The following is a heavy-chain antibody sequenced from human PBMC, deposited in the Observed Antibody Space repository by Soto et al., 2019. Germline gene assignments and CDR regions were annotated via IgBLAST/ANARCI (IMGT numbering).Heavy chain of an antibody. Sequence: PGGSLRLSCAASGFTFSSYGMHWVRQAPGKGLEWVAVISYDGSNKYYADSVKGRFTISRDNSKNTLYLQMNSLRAEDTAVYYCAKEVEMATINYFDYRGQGTLVTVSS. CDR3: AKEVEMATINYFDY. CDR2: ISYDGSNK. J-gene: IGHJ4*02. CDR1: GFTFSSYG. D-gene: IGHD5-12*01. V-gene: IGHV3-30*18.